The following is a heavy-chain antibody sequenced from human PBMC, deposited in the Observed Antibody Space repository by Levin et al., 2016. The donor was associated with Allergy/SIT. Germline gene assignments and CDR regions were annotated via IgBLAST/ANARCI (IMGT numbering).Heavy chain of an antibody. CDR3: ARGTRTLDP. J-gene: IGHJ5*02. V-gene: IGHV3-7*01. D-gene: IGHD2-2*01. CDR2: IKYDGSEK. Sequence: WIRQPPGKGLEWVANIKYDGSEKYYVDSVKGRFTISRDNAKNSLYLQMNSLRVEDTAVYYCARGTRTLDPWGQGTLVTVSS.